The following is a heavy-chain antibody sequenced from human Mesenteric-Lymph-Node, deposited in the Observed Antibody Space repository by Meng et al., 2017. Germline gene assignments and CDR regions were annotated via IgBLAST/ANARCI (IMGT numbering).Heavy chain of an antibody. CDR3: ARLIVVVAAFDI. CDR1: GFTFSSYS. D-gene: IGHD3-22*01. J-gene: IGHJ3*02. V-gene: IGHV3-66*02. CDR2: IYSGGST. Sequence: GESLKISCAASGFTFSSYSMNWVRQAPGKGLEWVSVIYSGGSTYYADSVKGRFTISRDNSKNTLYLQMNSLRAEDTAVYYCARLIVVVAAFDIWGQGTMVTVSS.